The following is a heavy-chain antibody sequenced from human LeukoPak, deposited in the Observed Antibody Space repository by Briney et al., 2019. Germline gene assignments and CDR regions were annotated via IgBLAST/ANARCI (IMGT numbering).Heavy chain of an antibody. CDR1: GFSLSNARMG. J-gene: IGHJ4*02. CDR2: IFSNDEK. D-gene: IGHD4-11*01. V-gene: IGHV2-26*01. CDR3: ARMATVPGPADY. Sequence: SGPVLVKPTATLTLTCTVSGFSLSNARMGVSWIRQPPGKALEWLAHIFSNDEKSYSTSLKSRLTISKDTSKSQVVLTMTNMDPVDTATYYCARMATVPGPADYWGQGTLVTVSS.